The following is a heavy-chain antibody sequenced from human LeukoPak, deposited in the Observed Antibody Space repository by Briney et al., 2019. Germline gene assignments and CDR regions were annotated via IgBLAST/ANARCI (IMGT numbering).Heavy chain of an antibody. Sequence: PGGSLRLSCAASGFKVSSYYMSWVRQAPGKGLEWASVIYSGGSTYYADSVKGRFTISRDNPKNTVYLQMNSLRVEDTAVYYCARHGEYGDAFDIWGQGTVVSVSS. CDR1: GFKVSSYY. V-gene: IGHV3-53*01. CDR2: IYSGGST. D-gene: IGHD3-10*01. J-gene: IGHJ3*02. CDR3: ARHGEYGDAFDI.